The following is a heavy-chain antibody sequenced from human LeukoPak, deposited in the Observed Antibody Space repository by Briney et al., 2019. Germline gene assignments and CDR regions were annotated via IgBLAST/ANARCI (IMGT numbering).Heavy chain of an antibody. CDR1: GFTFSSFA. CDR3: AKGRARIAAASDY. V-gene: IGHV3-23*01. CDR2: ISGSGGNT. Sequence: GGSRRLSCAASGFTFSSFAMSWVRQAPGKGLEWVSVISGSGGNTYYADSVKGRFTISRDNSKNTLYLQMNSLRAEDSAVYYCAKGRARIAAASDYWGQGTLFTVSS. D-gene: IGHD6-13*01. J-gene: IGHJ4*02.